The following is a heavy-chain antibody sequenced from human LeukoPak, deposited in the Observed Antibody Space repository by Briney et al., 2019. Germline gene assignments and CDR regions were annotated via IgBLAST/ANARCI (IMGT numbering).Heavy chain of an antibody. CDR2: INHSGST. V-gene: IGHV4-34*01. CDR1: GGSFSGYY. J-gene: IGHJ5*02. Sequence: SETLSLTCAVYGGSFSGYYWSWIRQPPGKGLEWIGEINHSGSTNYNPSLKSRVTISVDTSKNQFSLKLSSVTAADTAVYYCAREPPVTHHWFDPWGQGTLVTVSS. CDR3: AREPPVTHHWFDP. D-gene: IGHD5-18*01.